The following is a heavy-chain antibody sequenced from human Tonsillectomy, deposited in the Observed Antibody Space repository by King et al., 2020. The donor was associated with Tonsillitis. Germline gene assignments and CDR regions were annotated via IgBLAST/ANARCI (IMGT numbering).Heavy chain of an antibody. J-gene: IGHJ3*02. Sequence: QLVQSGGGLVQPGGSLGLSCAASGFTFSSYWMSWVRRAPGKGLEWVAAINQVGSQTYYVDSVKGLFTVSRDNAKNSLFLQMKTLRAEDTALYYCARYTRAFDIWGQGTMVTVSS. CDR1: GFTFSSYW. CDR2: INQVGSQT. CDR3: ARYTRAFDI. V-gene: IGHV3-7*03.